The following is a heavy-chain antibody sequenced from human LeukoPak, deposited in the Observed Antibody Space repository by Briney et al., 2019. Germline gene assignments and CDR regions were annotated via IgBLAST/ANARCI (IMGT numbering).Heavy chain of an antibody. J-gene: IGHJ4*02. D-gene: IGHD3-22*01. V-gene: IGHV3-48*01. Sequence: HPGGSLRLSCAASGFTFSSYSMNWVRQAPGKGLEWVSYISSDSSTIYYADSVKGRFTISRDNAKNSLYLQMNSLRAEDTAVYYCARDSRRYYDSSGYYPLDYWGQGTLVTVSS. CDR2: ISSDSSTI. CDR1: GFTFSSYS. CDR3: ARDSRRYYDSSGYYPLDY.